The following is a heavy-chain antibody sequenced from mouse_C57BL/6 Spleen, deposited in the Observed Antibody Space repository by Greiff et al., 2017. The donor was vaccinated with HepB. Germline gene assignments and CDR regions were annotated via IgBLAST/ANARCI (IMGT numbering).Heavy chain of an antibody. V-gene: IGHV1-69*01. CDR3: ARWTVPCMDY. J-gene: IGHJ4*01. D-gene: IGHD1-1*01. Sequence: QVQLQQPGAELVMPGASVKLSCKASGYTFTSYWMHWVKQRPGQGLEWIGEIDPSDSYTNYNQKFKGKSTLTVDKSSNTAYMQLSSLTSEDSAVYYCARWTVPCMDYWGQGTSVTVSS. CDR1: GYTFTSYW. CDR2: IDPSDSYT.